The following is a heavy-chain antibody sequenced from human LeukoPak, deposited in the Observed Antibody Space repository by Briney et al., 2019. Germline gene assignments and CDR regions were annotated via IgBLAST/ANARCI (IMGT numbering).Heavy chain of an antibody. Sequence: PGGSLRLSCAASGFTFSIYWMSWVRQAPGKGLEWVANIHQDGSEKYYVDSVKGRFTISRDNAKNSLYLQMNSLRAEDTAVYYCARDKRTGDSYFDSWGQGTLVTVSS. CDR2: IHQDGSEK. D-gene: IGHD7-27*01. J-gene: IGHJ4*02. CDR3: ARDKRTGDSYFDS. CDR1: GFTFSIYW. V-gene: IGHV3-7*01.